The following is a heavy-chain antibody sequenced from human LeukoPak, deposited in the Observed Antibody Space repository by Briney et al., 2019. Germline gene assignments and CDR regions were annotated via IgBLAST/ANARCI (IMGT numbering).Heavy chain of an antibody. CDR1: GYTFTNHW. Sequence: RGESLKVSCKGSGYTFTNHWISWVRQMPGKGLEWMGKIDPSDSYTNYSPSFQGHVTISADKSIRTAYLQWSSLKASDTAMYYCARAPDSDSGYDYFDYWGQGTLVTVSS. V-gene: IGHV5-10-1*01. CDR2: IDPSDSYT. D-gene: IGHD5-12*01. J-gene: IGHJ4*02. CDR3: ARAPDSDSGYDYFDY.